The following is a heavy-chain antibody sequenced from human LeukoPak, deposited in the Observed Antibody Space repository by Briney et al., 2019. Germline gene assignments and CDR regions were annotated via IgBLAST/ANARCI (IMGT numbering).Heavy chain of an antibody. CDR2: INTNTGNP. J-gene: IGHJ5*02. CDR3: AREAGITMVRGVNWFDP. D-gene: IGHD3-10*01. CDR1: GYTFTSYA. Sequence: ASVKVSCKASGYTFTSYAMNWVRQAPGQGLEWMGWINTNTGNPTYAQGFTGRFVFSLDTSVSTAYLQISSLKAEDTAVYYCAREAGITMVRGVNWFDPWGQGTLVTVSS. V-gene: IGHV7-4-1*02.